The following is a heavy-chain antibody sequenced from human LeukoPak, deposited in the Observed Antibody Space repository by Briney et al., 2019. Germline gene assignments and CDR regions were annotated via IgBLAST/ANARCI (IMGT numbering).Heavy chain of an antibody. D-gene: IGHD1-26*01. Sequence: GASVKVSCKASGDIFNSYSIIWVRQAPGQGLEWMGGIIPIFGSANYAQKFQGRVTITTDQSTTTAYMELSSLSSEDTAVYYCARVGRSRGSLPNSYYYMDVWGKGTTVTVSS. J-gene: IGHJ6*03. CDR3: ARVGRSRGSLPNSYYYMDV. CDR2: IIPIFGSA. V-gene: IGHV1-69*05. CDR1: GDIFNSYS.